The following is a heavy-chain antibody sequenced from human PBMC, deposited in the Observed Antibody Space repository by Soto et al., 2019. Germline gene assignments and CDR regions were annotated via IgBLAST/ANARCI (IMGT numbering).Heavy chain of an antibody. CDR3: TRGDGDYHDGNGYLGRH. J-gene: IGHJ4*02. V-gene: IGHV3-74*01. CDR1: GFTFSSYS. Sequence: GGSLRLSCAASGFTFSSYSMNWVRQAPGKGLEWVSRIKNDGSGAYYADSVQGRFTISRDNAKNTLYLQMNSLRAEDTAVYYCTRGDGDYHDGNGYLGRHWGQGTLVTVSS. CDR2: IKNDGSGA. D-gene: IGHD5-18*01.